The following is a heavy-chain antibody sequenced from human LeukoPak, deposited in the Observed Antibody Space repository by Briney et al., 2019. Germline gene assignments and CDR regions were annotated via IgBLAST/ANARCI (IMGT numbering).Heavy chain of an antibody. J-gene: IGHJ3*02. CDR1: GYTFTSYD. Sequence: ASVKVSCKASGYTFTSYDINWVRQATGQGLEWMGWMNPNSGNTGYAQKFQGRVTMTRNTSISTAYMELSSLRSEDTAVYYCARLGHYDYVWGSYPRIFDIWGQGTMVTVSS. D-gene: IGHD3-16*02. V-gene: IGHV1-8*01. CDR3: ARLGHYDYVWGSYPRIFDI. CDR2: MNPNSGNT.